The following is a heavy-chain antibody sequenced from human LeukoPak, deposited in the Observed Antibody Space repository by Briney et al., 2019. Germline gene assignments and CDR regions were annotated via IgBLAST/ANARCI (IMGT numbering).Heavy chain of an antibody. CDR1: GGSITGYY. CDR3: ARQPAGTAAFDI. Sequence: NASETLSLTCTVSGGSITGYYWSWIRQPPGEGLEWIAYVRDNGESNYNPSLKSRVTISVDTRNNQISLRLNFVTAADTAIYYCARQPAGTAAFDIWGLGTMVTVSS. V-gene: IGHV4-59*08. D-gene: IGHD1-14*01. J-gene: IGHJ3*02. CDR2: VRDNGES.